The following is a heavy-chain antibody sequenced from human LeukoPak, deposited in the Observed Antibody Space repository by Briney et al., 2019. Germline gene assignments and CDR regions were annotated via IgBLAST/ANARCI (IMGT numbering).Heavy chain of an antibody. D-gene: IGHD3-10*01. CDR3: ASRGTRAR. CDR1: GESFSGYY. Sequence: SETLSLTCAVYGESFSGYYWSWIRQPPGKGLEWIGEINHSGSTNYNPSLKSRVTISVDTSKNQFSLKLNSVTAADTAVYYCASRGTRARWGQGTLVTLSS. CDR2: INHSGST. V-gene: IGHV4-34*01. J-gene: IGHJ4*02.